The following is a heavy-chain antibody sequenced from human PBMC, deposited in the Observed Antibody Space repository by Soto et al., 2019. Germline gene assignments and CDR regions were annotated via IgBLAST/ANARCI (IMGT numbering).Heavy chain of an antibody. J-gene: IGHJ5*02. D-gene: IGHD1-20*01. CDR2: ISGDGGTI. Sequence: RLSCAASGFTFSSFFMHWVRQVPGEGLEWVSRISGDGGTISYADSVKGRFTISRDNATNTLYLQMNSLRDEDTAVYYCARTYVSGIEGFDPWRQGTLVTVSS. V-gene: IGHV3-74*01. CDR3: ARTYVSGIEGFDP. CDR1: GFTFSSFF.